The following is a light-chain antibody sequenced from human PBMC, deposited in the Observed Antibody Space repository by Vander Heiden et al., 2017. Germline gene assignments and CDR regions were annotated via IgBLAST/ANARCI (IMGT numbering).Light chain of an antibody. J-gene: IGLJ2*01. CDR3: QSYDSSLSVVV. CDR1: SSNIRAGYD. CDR2: GNS. Sequence: QSVLTQPPSVSGAPGQRVTISCTGSSSNIRAGYDVHWYQQLPGKAPKLLIYGNSNRPSGVPDRFSGSKSGTSASLAITGLQAEDEADYYCQSYDSSLSVVVFGGGTKLTVL. V-gene: IGLV1-40*01.